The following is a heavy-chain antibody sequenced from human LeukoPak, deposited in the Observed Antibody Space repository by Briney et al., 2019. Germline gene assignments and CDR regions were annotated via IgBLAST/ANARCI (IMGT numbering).Heavy chain of an antibody. D-gene: IGHD5-12*01. V-gene: IGHV1-46*01. CDR2: INPSGGST. CDR3: AREKTGYSGYAALYYKYFDY. J-gene: IGHJ4*02. Sequence: ASVKVSCKASGYTFTRYYMQWVRQAPGQGLEWMGIINPSGGSTSYAQKFQGRVTMTRDTSTSTVYMELSSLRSEDTAVYYCAREKTGYSGYAALYYKYFDYWGQGTLVTVSS. CDR1: GYTFTRYY.